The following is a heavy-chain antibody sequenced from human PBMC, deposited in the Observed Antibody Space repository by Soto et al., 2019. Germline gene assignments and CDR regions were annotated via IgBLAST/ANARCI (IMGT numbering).Heavy chain of an antibody. CDR2: ISASGGYT. Sequence: GGSLRLSCAASGFTFSSYAMSWVRQAPGKGLEWVSTISASGGYTYYADSVKGRFTISRDNSKNTRYLQMNSLRAEDTAVYYCAKSRPTVTNFGRGSYFDYWGQGTLVTVSS. CDR3: AKSRPTVTNFGRGSYFDY. D-gene: IGHD4-17*01. CDR1: GFTFSSYA. J-gene: IGHJ4*02. V-gene: IGHV3-23*01.